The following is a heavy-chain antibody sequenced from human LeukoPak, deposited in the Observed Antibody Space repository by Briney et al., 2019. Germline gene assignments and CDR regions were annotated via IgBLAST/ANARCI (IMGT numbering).Heavy chain of an antibody. CDR3: ASNGELLSDWRFDP. D-gene: IGHD1-26*01. J-gene: IGHJ5*02. CDR2: IKQDGSEK. V-gene: IGHV3-7*01. Sequence: GGFLRLSCAASGFTFSSYWMSWVRQAPGKGLEWVANIKQDGSEKYYVDSVKGRFTISRDNAKNSLYLQMNSLRAEDTAVYYCASNGELLSDWRFDPWGQGTLVTVSS. CDR1: GFTFSSYW.